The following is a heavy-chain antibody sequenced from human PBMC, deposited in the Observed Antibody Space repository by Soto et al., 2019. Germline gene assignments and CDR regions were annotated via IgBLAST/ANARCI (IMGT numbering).Heavy chain of an antibody. CDR2: VVPKIGSI. V-gene: IGHV1-69*02. Sequence: QVQLVQSGAEVKKPGSSVKVSCKAPGGTFSRYTINWVRQAPGQGLEWMGRVVPKIGSINFIRKFQGRLTLTADKSTRTAFLELSSLRPARGGRGSNWNDGNFEYWGQGTQVTVSS. CDR1: GGTFSRYT. D-gene: IGHD1-20*01. J-gene: IGHJ4*02. CDR3: WNDGNFEY.